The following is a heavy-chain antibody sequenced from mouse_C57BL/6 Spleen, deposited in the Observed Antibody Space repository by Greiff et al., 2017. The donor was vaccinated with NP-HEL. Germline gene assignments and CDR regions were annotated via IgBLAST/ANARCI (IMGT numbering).Heavy chain of an antibody. CDR1: GYAFSSSW. CDR3: ARRYGSSRDYFDY. V-gene: IGHV1-82*01. CDR2: IYPGDGDT. D-gene: IGHD1-1*01. J-gene: IGHJ2*01. Sequence: QVQLKQSGPELVKPGASVKISCKASGYAFSSSWMNWVKQRPGKGLEWIGRIYPGDGDTNYNGKFKGKATLTADKSSSTAYMQLSSLTSEDSAVYFCARRYGSSRDYFDYWGQGTTLTVSS.